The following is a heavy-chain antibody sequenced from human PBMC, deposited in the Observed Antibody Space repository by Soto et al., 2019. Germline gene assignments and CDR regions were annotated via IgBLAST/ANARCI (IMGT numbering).Heavy chain of an antibody. J-gene: IGHJ6*02. CDR3: ARDDNAATHYGMDV. D-gene: IGHD6-25*01. CDR2: IYYSGTT. CDR1: GGSINSYS. Sequence: QVQLQESGPGLVNPSETLSLTCTVSGGSINSYSWNWVRQPPGKGLEWIGYIYYSGTTNYNPSLRSRVTISVDTSKKQFSLKLSSVTAADTAVYYCARDDNAATHYGMDVWGQGTTVTVSS. V-gene: IGHV4-59*01.